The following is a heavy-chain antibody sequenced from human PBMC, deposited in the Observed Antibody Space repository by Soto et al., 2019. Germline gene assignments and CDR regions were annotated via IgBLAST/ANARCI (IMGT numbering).Heavy chain of an antibody. V-gene: IGHV1-69*02. Sequence: QVQLVQSGAEVKKPGSSVKVSCKASGGTFSSYTISWVRQAPGQGLEWMGRIIPILGIANYAQKFQGRVTITADKSTSTAYMELSSLRSEDTAVYYCARGTSGYSGYDNAFDIWGQGTMVTVSS. D-gene: IGHD5-12*01. CDR2: IIPILGIA. CDR1: GGTFSSYT. CDR3: ARGTSGYSGYDNAFDI. J-gene: IGHJ3*02.